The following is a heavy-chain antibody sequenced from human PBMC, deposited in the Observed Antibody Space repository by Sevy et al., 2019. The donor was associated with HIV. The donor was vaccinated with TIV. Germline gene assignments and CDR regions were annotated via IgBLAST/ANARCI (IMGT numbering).Heavy chain of an antibody. CDR2: IIPMYGTP. D-gene: IGHD1-1*01. J-gene: IGHJ3*01. CDR1: GDTFESYS. V-gene: IGHV1-69*13. CDR3: ATDQSSGPVGIYALAS. Sequence: ASVKVSCRASGDTFESYSINWVRQAPGQGLEWMGGIIPMYGTPNYAKKFRDRVTITADESTNTAFMELSSLRSDDTATYYCATDQSSGPVGIYALASWGHGTLVTVSS.